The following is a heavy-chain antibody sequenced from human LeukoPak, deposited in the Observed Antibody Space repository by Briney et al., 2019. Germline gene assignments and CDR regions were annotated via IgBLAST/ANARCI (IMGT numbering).Heavy chain of an antibody. D-gene: IGHD2-2*01. CDR1: GYIFTGYY. J-gene: IGHJ5*02. CDR2: VNPNSGGI. V-gene: IGHV1-2*02. CDR3: ARDTRPDCIGTSCPA. Sequence: GASVKVSCKASGYIFTGYYMHWVRQAPGQGLEWMGWVNPNSGGINYAQKFQGRVTMTRDTSISTAYMELSRLTSDDTAVYYCARDTRPDCIGTSCPAWGQGTLVTVSS.